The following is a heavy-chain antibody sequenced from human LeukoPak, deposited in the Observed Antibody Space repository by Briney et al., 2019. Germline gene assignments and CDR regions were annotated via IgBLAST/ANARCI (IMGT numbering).Heavy chain of an antibody. D-gene: IGHD5-24*01. J-gene: IGHJ4*02. CDR1: GFTVSSNY. CDR3: ARGFRDGYNSYYFDH. Sequence: GGSLRLSCAASGFTVSSNYMSWVRQAPGKGLEWVSVIYSGGSTYYADSVKGRFTISRDNSKNTLYLQMNSLRAEDTAVYYCARGFRDGYNSYYFDHWGQGTLVTVSS. V-gene: IGHV3-66*01. CDR2: IYSGGST.